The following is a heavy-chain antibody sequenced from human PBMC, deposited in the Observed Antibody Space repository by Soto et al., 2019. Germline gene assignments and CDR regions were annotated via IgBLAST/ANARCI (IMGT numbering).Heavy chain of an antibody. CDR3: ARVRVRAVACPFGF. J-gene: IGHJ4*02. Sequence: VQLVESGGGVVQPGRSLRLSCAASGFTFSAYSMHWVRQAPGKGLDWVAVISEDGNNKYYADFVKGRFTISRDNSRNTVYLQVNSLRPEDTGVYYWARVRVRAVACPFGFWGQGTLVTVSS. CDR1: GFTFSAYS. CDR2: ISEDGNNK. D-gene: IGHD6-19*01. V-gene: IGHV3-30-3*01.